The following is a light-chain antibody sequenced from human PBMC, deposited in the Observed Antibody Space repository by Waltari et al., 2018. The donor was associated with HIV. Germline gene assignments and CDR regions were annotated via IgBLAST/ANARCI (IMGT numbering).Light chain of an antibody. J-gene: IGLJ3*02. CDR1: TGAVTSDHY. V-gene: IGLV7-43*01. Sequence: QTVVTQEPSLTVSPGGTVTLTCASSTGAVTSDHYASWIQQRPGQAPRALIHSTTNQLSWTPARFSASLLGGKAALTLSDVQPADEAEYYCLLYYGGPQVFGGGTKLTVL. CDR3: LLYYGGPQV. CDR2: STT.